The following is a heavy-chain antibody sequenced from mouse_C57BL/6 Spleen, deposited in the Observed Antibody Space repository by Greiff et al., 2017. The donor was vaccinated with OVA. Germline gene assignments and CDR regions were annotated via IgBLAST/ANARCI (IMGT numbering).Heavy chain of an antibody. J-gene: IGHJ4*01. CDR3: ARDANWDGYAMDY. CDR1: GFTFSDYY. D-gene: IGHD4-1*01. Sequence: EVQRVESEGGLVQPGSSMKLSCTASGFTFSDYYMAWVRQVPEKGLEWVANINYDGSSTYYLDSLKSRFIISRDNAKNILYLQMSSLKSEDTATYYCARDANWDGYAMDYWGQGTSVTVSS. V-gene: IGHV5-16*01. CDR2: INYDGSST.